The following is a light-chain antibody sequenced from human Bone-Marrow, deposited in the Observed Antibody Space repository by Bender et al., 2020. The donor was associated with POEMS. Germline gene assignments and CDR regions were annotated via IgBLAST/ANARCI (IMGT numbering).Light chain of an antibody. Sequence: QSALTQPRSVSGSPGQSVTISCTGTSRDVGSYNLVSWYQQHPGKAPKLIIYEGTNRPSGVSNRFSGSKSGNTASLTLSGLQAEDEADYYCCSYTSSNDWVFGGGTKLTVL. J-gene: IGLJ3*02. CDR1: SRDVGSYNL. V-gene: IGLV2-23*01. CDR3: CSYTSSNDWV. CDR2: EGT.